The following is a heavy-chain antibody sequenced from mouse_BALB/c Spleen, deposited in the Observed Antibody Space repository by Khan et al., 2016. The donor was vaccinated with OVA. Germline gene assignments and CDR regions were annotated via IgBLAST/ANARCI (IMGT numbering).Heavy chain of an antibody. J-gene: IGHJ1*01. V-gene: IGHV2-9*02. CDR1: GFSLTSYG. Sequence: QVQLKESGPGLVAPSQSLSITCTVSGFSLTSYGVHWVRQPPGKGLEWLGVIWTGGSTNYNSALMSRLSISKDNSKSQVFLKMNRLQTDDTAMYYCARYYGNYGWYCEVWGAGTTVTVSS. D-gene: IGHD2-1*01. CDR3: ARYYGNYGWYCEV. CDR2: IWTGGST.